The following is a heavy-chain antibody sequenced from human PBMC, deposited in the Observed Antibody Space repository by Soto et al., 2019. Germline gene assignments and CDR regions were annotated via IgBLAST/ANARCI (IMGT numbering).Heavy chain of an antibody. D-gene: IGHD1-26*01. J-gene: IGHJ4*02. Sequence: SETLSLTCTVSGGSVSSSSYYWGWILQPPGKGLEWIGTIYYTGSTSYSQSLKRRVTISVDTSKTQFSLNLSSVTATDTAVYYCAGRRAGDYYFDYWGQGTLVT. V-gene: IGHV4-39*01. CDR1: GGSVSSSSYY. CDR3: AGRRAGDYYFDY. CDR2: IYYTGST.